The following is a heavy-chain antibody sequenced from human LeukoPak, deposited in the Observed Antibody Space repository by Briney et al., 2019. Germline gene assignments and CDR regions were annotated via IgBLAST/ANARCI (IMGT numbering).Heavy chain of an antibody. Sequence: GVSLRLSCAASGFTFPFSTYAMSWVRQAPGKGLEWVSDISGSGGSTNYGDSVKGRFTISRDNSENTLYLQLNSLRAEDTAVYYCAKRRYDSSGYCDYWGQGTLVTVSS. CDR3: AKRRYDSSGYCDY. CDR2: ISGSGGST. J-gene: IGHJ4*02. CDR1: GFTFPFSTYA. V-gene: IGHV3-23*01. D-gene: IGHD3-22*01.